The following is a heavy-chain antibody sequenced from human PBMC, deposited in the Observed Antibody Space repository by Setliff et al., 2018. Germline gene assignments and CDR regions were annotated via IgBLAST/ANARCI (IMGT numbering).Heavy chain of an antibody. V-gene: IGHV4-39*01. J-gene: IGHJ5*02. CDR2: IYYSGST. D-gene: IGHD6-19*01. Sequence: SETLSLTCTVSGGSISSSSYYWGWIRQPPGKGLEWIGSIYYSGSTYYNPSLKSRVTISVDTSKNQFSLKLSSVTAADTAVYYCARRPSGGWFLYWFDPWGQGTLVTVSS. CDR1: GGSISSSSYY. CDR3: ARRPSGGWFLYWFDP.